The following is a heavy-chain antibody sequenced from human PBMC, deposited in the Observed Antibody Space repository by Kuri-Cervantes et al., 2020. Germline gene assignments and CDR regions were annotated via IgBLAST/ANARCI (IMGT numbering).Heavy chain of an antibody. D-gene: IGHD5/OR15-5a*01. Sequence: SQTLSLTCAVSGGSISSYYWSWIRQPPGKGLEWIASIQHSGNIHYNPSLKSRVTTSIDTSKKQISMSLTSVSAADTAVYFCARHFYHSASRYFDLWGRGTLVTVSS. CDR1: GGSISSYY. V-gene: IGHV4-59*08. CDR2: IQHSGNI. CDR3: ARHFYHSASRYFDL. J-gene: IGHJ2*01.